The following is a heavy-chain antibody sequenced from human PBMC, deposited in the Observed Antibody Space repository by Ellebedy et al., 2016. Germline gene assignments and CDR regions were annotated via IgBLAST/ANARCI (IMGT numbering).Heavy chain of an antibody. CDR2: IYYSGST. CDR3: ARCARLPRDDILTGYYYYYYMDV. D-gene: IGHD3-9*01. J-gene: IGHJ6*03. CDR1: GGSISSYY. V-gene: IGHV4-59*01. Sequence: SETLSLTXTVSGGSISSYYWSWIRQPPGKGLEWIGYIYYSGSTNYNPSLKSRVTISVDTSKNQFSLKLSSVTAADTAVYYCARCARLPRDDILTGYYYYYYMDVWGKGTTVTVSS.